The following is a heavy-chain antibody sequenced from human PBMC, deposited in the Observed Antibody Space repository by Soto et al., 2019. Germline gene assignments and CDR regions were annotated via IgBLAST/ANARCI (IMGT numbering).Heavy chain of an antibody. J-gene: IGHJ4*02. CDR3: ASQRRVYDYIWGSYRFAGNDY. D-gene: IGHD3-16*02. CDR1: GGSFSGYY. CDR2: INHSGST. Sequence: SETLSLTCAVYGGSFSGYYWSWIRQPPGKGLEWIGEINHSGSTNYNPSLKSRVTISVDTSKDQFSLKLSSVTAADTAVYYCASQRRVYDYIWGSYRFAGNDYWGQGTLVTVSS. V-gene: IGHV4-34*01.